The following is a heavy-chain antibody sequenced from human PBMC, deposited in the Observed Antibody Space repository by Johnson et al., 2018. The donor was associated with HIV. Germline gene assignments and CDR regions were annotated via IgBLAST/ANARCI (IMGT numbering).Heavy chain of an antibody. V-gene: IGHV3-53*01. J-gene: IGHJ3*02. CDR3: ARDVLGDGTYPPDAFDI. D-gene: IGHD2-8*02. Sequence: EVQLVESGGGLMQPGGSLRLSCAASGFIVSSNCMTWVRQAPGKGLEWVSVIYSASSMFYADSVKGRFTISRDNSKNTLYLQVHSLRVEDTAVYYCARDVLGDGTYPPDAFDIWGQGTMVTVSS. CDR2: IYSASSM. CDR1: GFIVSSNC.